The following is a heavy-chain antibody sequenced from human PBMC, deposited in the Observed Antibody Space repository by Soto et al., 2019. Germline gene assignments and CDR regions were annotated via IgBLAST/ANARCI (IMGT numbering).Heavy chain of an antibody. CDR3: AQIAAAGDDAFDI. V-gene: IGHV3-30*03. CDR2: ISYDGSNK. J-gene: IGHJ3*02. D-gene: IGHD6-13*01. Sequence: SLRLSCAASGFTFSSYGMHGVRQAPGKGLEWVAVISYDGSNKYYADSVKGRFTISRDNSKNTLYLQMNSLRAEDTAVYYCAQIAAAGDDAFDIWGQGTMVTVSS. CDR1: GFTFSSYG.